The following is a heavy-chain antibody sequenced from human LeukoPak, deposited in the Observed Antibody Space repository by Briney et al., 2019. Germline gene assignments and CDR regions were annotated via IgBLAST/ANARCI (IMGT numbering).Heavy chain of an antibody. J-gene: IGHJ6*04. CDR2: TYYSGST. V-gene: IGHV4-59*01. CDR1: GGSISSYY. Sequence: SETLSLACTVSGGSISSYYWSWIRQPPGKGLERIGYTYYSGSTNYNPSLKSRDTISVDTSKSQCSLKLSSVTAADTAVYYCARDPSEGMDVWGKGTTVTVSS. CDR3: ARDPSEGMDV.